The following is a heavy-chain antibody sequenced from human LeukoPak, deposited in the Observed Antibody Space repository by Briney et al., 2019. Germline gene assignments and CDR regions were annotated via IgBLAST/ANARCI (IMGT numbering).Heavy chain of an antibody. J-gene: IGHJ4*02. CDR2: IIPIFGTA. Sequence: SVKVSCKASGGTFSSYAISWVRRAPGQGLEWMGGIIPIFGTANYAQKFQGRVTITADESTSTAYMELSSLRSEDTAVYYCARGGVEMVTMSQFDYWGQGTLVTVSS. CDR1: GGTFSSYA. D-gene: IGHD5-24*01. CDR3: ARGGVEMVTMSQFDY. V-gene: IGHV1-69*13.